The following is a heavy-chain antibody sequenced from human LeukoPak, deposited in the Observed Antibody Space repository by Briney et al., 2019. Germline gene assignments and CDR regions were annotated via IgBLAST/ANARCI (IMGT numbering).Heavy chain of an antibody. D-gene: IGHD3-3*01. CDR3: ARAKDFWSGYYRLSFDY. CDR2: MNPNSGNT. Sequence: ASVKVSCKASGYTFTSYDINWVRQATGQGLGWMGWMNPNSGNTGYAQKFQGRVTMTRNTSISTAYMELSSLRSEDTAVYYCARAKDFWSGYYRLSFDYWGQGTLVTVSS. CDR1: GYTFTSYD. V-gene: IGHV1-8*01. J-gene: IGHJ4*02.